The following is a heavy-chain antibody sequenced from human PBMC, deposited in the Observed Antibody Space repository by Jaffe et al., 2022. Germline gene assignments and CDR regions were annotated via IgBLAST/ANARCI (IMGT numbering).Heavy chain of an antibody. V-gene: IGHV4-34*01. J-gene: IGHJ2*01. D-gene: IGHD4-17*01. CDR1: GGSFSGYY. CDR3: ARGLRVTNHRGVRYFDL. CDR2: INHSGST. Sequence: QVQLQQWGAGLLKPSETLSLTCAVYGGSFSGYYWSWIRQPPGKGLEWIGEINHSGSTNYNPSLKSRVTISVDTSKNQFSLKLSSVTAADTAVYYCARGLRVTNHRGVRYFDLWGRGTLVTVSS.